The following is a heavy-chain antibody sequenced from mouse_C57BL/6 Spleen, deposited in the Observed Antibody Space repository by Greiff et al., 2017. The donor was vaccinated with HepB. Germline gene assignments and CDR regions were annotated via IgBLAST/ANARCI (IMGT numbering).Heavy chain of an antibody. CDR2: IYPRSGNT. Sequence: VQLVESGAELARPGASVKLSCKASGYTFTSYGISWVKQRTGQGLEWIGEIYPRSGNTYYNEKFKGKATLTADKSSSTAYMELRSLTSEDSAVYFCARGNYSNYFDYWGQGTTLTVSS. CDR3: ARGNYSNYFDY. V-gene: IGHV1-81*01. J-gene: IGHJ2*01. D-gene: IGHD2-5*01. CDR1: GYTFTSYG.